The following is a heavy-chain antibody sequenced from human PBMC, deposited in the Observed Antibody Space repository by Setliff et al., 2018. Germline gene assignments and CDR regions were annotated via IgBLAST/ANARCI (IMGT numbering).Heavy chain of an antibody. Sequence: SETLSLTCTVSGYSIRSDYYWGWIRQPPGKGLEWIGSLYHTGSTDYNSSLNSRVTISVDTSKNQFSLKLTSVTAADTAIYYCARGVPYYNFWSGYYGPLHYFDYWGQGTLVTVSS. CDR3: ARGVPYYNFWSGYYGPLHYFDY. CDR1: GYSIRSDYY. V-gene: IGHV4-38-2*02. D-gene: IGHD3-3*01. J-gene: IGHJ4*02. CDR2: LYHTGST.